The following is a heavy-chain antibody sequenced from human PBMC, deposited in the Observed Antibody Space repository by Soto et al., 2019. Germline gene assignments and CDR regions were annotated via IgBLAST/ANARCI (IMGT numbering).Heavy chain of an antibody. Sequence: GGSMRLCCAASGFTIRSNDMSWIRKDPGKGLEWVSVIYSGGSTYYADSVKGRFTISRDNSKNTLYLQMNSLRAEDTAVYYCARDCRDGSPVWYFDLWGRGTLVTVSS. CDR2: IYSGGST. V-gene: IGHV3-53*01. CDR1: GFTIRSND. D-gene: IGHD5-12*01. J-gene: IGHJ2*01. CDR3: ARDCRDGSPVWYFDL.